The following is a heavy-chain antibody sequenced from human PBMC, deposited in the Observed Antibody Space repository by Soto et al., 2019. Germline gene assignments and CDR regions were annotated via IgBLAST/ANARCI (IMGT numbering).Heavy chain of an antibody. D-gene: IGHD6-19*01. CDR2: INPNSGGT. CDR3: AREGIAVAGNSYFDY. J-gene: IGHJ4*02. CDR1: GYTFTGYY. Sequence: GASVKVSCKASGYTFTGYYMHWVRQAPGQGLEWMGWINPNSGGTNYAQKFQGWVTMTRDTSISTAYMELSRLRSDDTAVYYCAREGIAVAGNSYFDYWGQGTLVTVSS. V-gene: IGHV1-2*04.